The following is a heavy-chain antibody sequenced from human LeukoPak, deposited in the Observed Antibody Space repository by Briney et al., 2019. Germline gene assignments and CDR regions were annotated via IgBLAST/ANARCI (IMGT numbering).Heavy chain of an antibody. CDR2: ISGSGGST. J-gene: IGHJ6*02. Sequence: PGASLRLSCAASGFTFSSYAMSWVRQAPGKGLEWVSAISGSGGSTYYADSVKGRFTISRDNSKNTLYLQMNSLRADDTAVYYCAKDLARITMIVVVIRRDYYYGMDVWGQGTTVTVSS. D-gene: IGHD3-22*01. CDR3: AKDLARITMIVVVIRRDYYYGMDV. CDR1: GFTFSSYA. V-gene: IGHV3-23*01.